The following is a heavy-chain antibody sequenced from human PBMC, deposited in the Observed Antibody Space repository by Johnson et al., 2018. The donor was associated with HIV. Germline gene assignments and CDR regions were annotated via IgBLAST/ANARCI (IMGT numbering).Heavy chain of an antibody. CDR1: GITVNTNY. CDR2: IFSVGNT. CDR3: VGRGGQWLVQSAFDI. J-gene: IGHJ3*02. V-gene: IGHV3-66*02. Sequence: VQLVESGGGLVQSGGSLRLSCAASGITVNTNYMSWVRRAPGKGLEWVSVIFSVGNTYYADSVKGRFTISRDNSKNTLYLQMNSLRAEDTTVYYCVGRGGQWLVQSAFDIWGQGTMVTVSS. D-gene: IGHD6-19*01.